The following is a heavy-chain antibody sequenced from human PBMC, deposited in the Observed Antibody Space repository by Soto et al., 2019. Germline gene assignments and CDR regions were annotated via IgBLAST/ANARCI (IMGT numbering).Heavy chain of an antibody. CDR3: ARDRAAGGY. CDR2: ISSGGSTI. V-gene: IGHV3-48*03. J-gene: IGHJ4*02. Sequence: VQLVESGGGLAQPGGSLRLSCVASGFSFSDYEMNWVRQAPGKGLEWVAYISSGGSTIHYADSVRGRFTVSRDNATNALYLQMNTLSVEDTALHYCARDRAAGGYWGQGTLVTVSS. CDR1: GFSFSDYE. D-gene: IGHD6-13*01.